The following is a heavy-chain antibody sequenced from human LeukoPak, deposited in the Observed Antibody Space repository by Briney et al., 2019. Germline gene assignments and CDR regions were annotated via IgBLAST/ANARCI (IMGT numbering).Heavy chain of an antibody. J-gene: IGHJ3*02. CDR2: ISWNSGSI. CDR1: GFTFDDYA. Sequence: GRSLRLSCAASGFTFDDYAMHWVRQAPGKGLEWVSGISWNSGSIGYADSVKGRFTISRDNAKNSLYLQMNSLRAEDTAVYYCAREGPLTGDAFDIWGQGTMVTVSS. CDR3: AREGPLTGDAFDI. V-gene: IGHV3-9*01. D-gene: IGHD7-27*01.